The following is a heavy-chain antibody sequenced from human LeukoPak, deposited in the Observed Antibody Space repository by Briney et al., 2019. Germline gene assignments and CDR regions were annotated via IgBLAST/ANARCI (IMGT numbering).Heavy chain of an antibody. D-gene: IGHD6-19*01. CDR1: GFTFSTYW. CDR2: INEHGSIT. Sequence: PGGSLRLSCAASGFTFSTYWMHWVRQTPGEGLVWVSLINEHGSITDYADSVRDRFTISRDNAKNTLYLHMNSLRAEDTAMYYCARDVAGAGSHWGHGTLVTVSS. V-gene: IGHV3-74*01. CDR3: ARDVAGAGSH. J-gene: IGHJ4*01.